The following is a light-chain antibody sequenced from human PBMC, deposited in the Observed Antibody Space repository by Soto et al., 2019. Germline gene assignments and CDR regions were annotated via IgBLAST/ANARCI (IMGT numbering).Light chain of an antibody. CDR2: NND. V-gene: IGLV1-44*01. CDR1: SSNIGANP. Sequence: QAVVTQPPSASGTPGQRVTISCSGSSSNIGANPVNWYQQLPGTAPKLLIYNNDQRPSGVPDRFSASKSGTSASLAISGLRSEDEADYYCEAWIDSLYGALFGGGTKVTVL. J-gene: IGLJ2*01. CDR3: EAWIDSLYGAL.